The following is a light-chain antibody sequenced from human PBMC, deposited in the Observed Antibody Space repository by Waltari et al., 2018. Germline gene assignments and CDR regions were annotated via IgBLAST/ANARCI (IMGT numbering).Light chain of an antibody. CDR2: GKN. CDR1: SLRSYY. Sequence: SSELTQDPAVSVALGQTVRITCQGDSLRSYYASWYQQKPGQAPVLVIYGKNKRPSGIPDRFSGSSSGNTASLTITGAQAEDEADYYGNSRDSSGNHPLYVFGTGTKVTVL. CDR3: NSRDSSGNHPLYV. J-gene: IGLJ1*01. V-gene: IGLV3-19*01.